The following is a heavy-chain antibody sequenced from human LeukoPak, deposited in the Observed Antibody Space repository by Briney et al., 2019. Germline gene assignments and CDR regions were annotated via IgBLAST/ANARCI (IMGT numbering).Heavy chain of an antibody. V-gene: IGHV2-5*02. CDR1: GFSLSTSGLG. CDR2: IYWDDDK. Sequence: ESGPTLVKPTQTLTVTCTFSGFSLSTSGLGVGWIRQPPGKALEWLAVIYWDDDKRYSPSLKSRLTITKDTSKNQVVLTMTNMDPVDTATYYCIYSPVYTAYAYWGQGTLVTVSS. D-gene: IGHD5-12*01. J-gene: IGHJ4*02. CDR3: IYSPVYTAYAY.